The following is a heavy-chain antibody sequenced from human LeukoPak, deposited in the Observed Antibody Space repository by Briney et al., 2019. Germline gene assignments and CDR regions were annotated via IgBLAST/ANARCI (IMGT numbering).Heavy chain of an antibody. D-gene: IGHD4-11*01. CDR2: IYYSRST. J-gene: IGHJ1*01. CDR1: GGSISSYY. CDR3: ARARNTKMNTYRGSSEYFQH. Sequence: SETLSLTCTVSGGSISSYYWSWIRQPPGKGLEWIGYIYYSRSTNYNPSLKSRVTISVDTSKNQFSLKLSSVTAADTAVYYCARARNTKMNTYRGSSEYFQHWGQGTLVTVSS. V-gene: IGHV4-59*08.